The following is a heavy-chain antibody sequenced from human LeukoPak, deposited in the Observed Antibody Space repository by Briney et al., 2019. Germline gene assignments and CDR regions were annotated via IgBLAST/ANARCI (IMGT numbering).Heavy chain of an antibody. CDR1: GSSISSYY. J-gene: IGHJ4*02. V-gene: IGHV4-59*08. CDR2: ISDLGSI. D-gene: IGHD2/OR15-2a*01. Sequence: SETLSLTCTVSGSSISSYYWSWIRQPPGKGLEWIAYISDLGSINYNPSLKSRVTISLDTSKNQFSLKLSSVTAADTAVYYCAGHHPRNTVDFWGQGTLVTVSS. CDR3: AGHHPRNTVDF.